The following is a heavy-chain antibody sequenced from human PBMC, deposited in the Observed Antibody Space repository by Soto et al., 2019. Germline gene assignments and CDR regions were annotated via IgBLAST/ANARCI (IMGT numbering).Heavy chain of an antibody. D-gene: IGHD6-13*01. J-gene: IGHJ4*02. V-gene: IGHV3-30*18. CDR3: AKDKDIAAAAYYFDY. CDR1: GFTFSSYG. CDR2: ISSAGSDK. Sequence: QVQLVESGGGVVQPGRSLRLSCAASGFTFSSYGMHWVRQAPGKGLEWVAVISSAGSDKYYADSVKGRFTISRDNSKNTLYLQMNSLRTEDTAVYYCAKDKDIAAAAYYFDYWGQGTLVTVAS.